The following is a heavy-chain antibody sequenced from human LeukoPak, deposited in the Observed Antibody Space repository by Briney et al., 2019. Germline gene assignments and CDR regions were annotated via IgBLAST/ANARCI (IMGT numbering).Heavy chain of an antibody. CDR3: ARGHSSYANWFDP. J-gene: IGHJ5*02. CDR2: IYYSGST. D-gene: IGHD6-19*01. CDR1: GGSISSSSYY. Sequence: PSETLSLTCTVSGGSISSSSYYWGWIRQPPGKELEWIGSIYYSGSTYYNPSLKSRVTISVDTSKNQFSLKLSSVTAADTAVYYCARGHSSYANWFDPWGQGTLVTVSS. V-gene: IGHV4-39*01.